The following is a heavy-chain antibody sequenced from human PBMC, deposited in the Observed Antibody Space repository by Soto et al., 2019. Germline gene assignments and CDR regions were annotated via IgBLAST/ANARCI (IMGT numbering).Heavy chain of an antibody. CDR1: GGSFSGYY. J-gene: IGHJ5*02. V-gene: IGHV4-34*01. CDR3: ARTRTGTTTYNWFDP. D-gene: IGHD1-7*01. CDR2: IKHSGST. Sequence: ASETLSLTCALYGGSFSGYYWSWIRQPPGKGLEWIGEIKHSGSTKYNPSHKSRVTISVDTSRNQFSLKLSSVTAADTALYYCARTRTGTTTYNWFDPWGQGTLVTVSS.